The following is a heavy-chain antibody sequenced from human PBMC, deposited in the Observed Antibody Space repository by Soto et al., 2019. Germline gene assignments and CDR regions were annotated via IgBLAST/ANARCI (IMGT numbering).Heavy chain of an antibody. CDR3: APGHRGLTGLPAVITAPGSFDP. D-gene: IGHD3-22*01. Sequence: QVRLEESGGGVVQPGRSLRLSCASCGFTFGVYIMQWVRQAPGKGMELVSVLSYDGGNVYYADSVKGRFTISRDNSENKLFLQMNSLRPEASGVYYCAPGHRGLTGLPAVITAPGSFDPWGQGAQVSVSS. CDR1: GFTFGVYI. V-gene: IGHV3-30*03. J-gene: IGHJ5*01. CDR2: LSYDGGNV.